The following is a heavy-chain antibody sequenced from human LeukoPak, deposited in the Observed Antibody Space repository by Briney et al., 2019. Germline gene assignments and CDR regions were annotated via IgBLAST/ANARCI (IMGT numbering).Heavy chain of an antibody. CDR2: IGSDNKP. V-gene: IGHV3-23*01. Sequence: GGSLRLSCEASGFTFSAYAMTWVRQAPGQGLEWVSSIGSDNKPHYSESVKGRFAISRDNSKSMLFLQLNSLRAEDTALYYWARDLYYYVAMDVWGQGTTVTVSS. CDR3: ARDLYYYVAMDV. D-gene: IGHD3-10*02. J-gene: IGHJ6*02. CDR1: GFTFSAYA.